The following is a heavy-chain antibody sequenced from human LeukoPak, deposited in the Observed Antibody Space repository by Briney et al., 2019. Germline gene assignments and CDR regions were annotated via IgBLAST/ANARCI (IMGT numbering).Heavy chain of an antibody. Sequence: SETLSLTCTVSGGSISSYYWSWIRQSPGKGLEWIGYIYYTETSYNPSLKSRVTISADTSKNQFSLNLTSVTAADTAVYYCARAMSIAARLQTIFDYWGQGTLVTVSS. CDR3: ARAMSIAARLQTIFDY. CDR2: IYYTET. J-gene: IGHJ4*02. V-gene: IGHV4-59*08. CDR1: GGSISSYY. D-gene: IGHD6-6*01.